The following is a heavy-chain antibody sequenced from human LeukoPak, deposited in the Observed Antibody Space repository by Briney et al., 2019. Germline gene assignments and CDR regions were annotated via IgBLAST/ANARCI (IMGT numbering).Heavy chain of an antibody. CDR3: ARGGGYPEL. J-gene: IGHJ4*02. CDR2: IKQDESEK. V-gene: IGHV3-7*01. Sequence: GGSLRLSCAASGFTFSREWMSWVRQAPEKGLEWVANIKQDESEKYYVDSVKGRFTISRDNAKHSLFLQMNSLRAEDTAVYYCARGGGYPELWGQGALVTVSS. CDR1: GFTFSREW. D-gene: IGHD3-22*01.